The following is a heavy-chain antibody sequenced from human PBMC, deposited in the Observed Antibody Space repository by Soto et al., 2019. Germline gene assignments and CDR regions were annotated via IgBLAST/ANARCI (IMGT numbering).Heavy chain of an antibody. D-gene: IGHD3-22*01. V-gene: IGHV1-8*01. CDR3: ARAHYYDSSGYYPNFDY. J-gene: IGHJ4*02. CDR1: GYTFTSYD. CDR2: MNPNSGNT. Sequence: QVQLVQSGAEVKKPGASVKVSCKASGYTFTSYDINWVRQATGQGLEWMGWMNPNSGNTGYAQKFQGRVTMTRNTSISTAYTELSSLRSEGTAVYYCARAHYYDSSGYYPNFDYWGQGTLVTVSS.